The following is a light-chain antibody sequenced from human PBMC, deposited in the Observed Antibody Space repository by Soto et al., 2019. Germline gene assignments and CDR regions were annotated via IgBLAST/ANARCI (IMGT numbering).Light chain of an antibody. CDR3: GMWDSSLSVVV. J-gene: IGLJ2*01. V-gene: IGLV1-51*01. CDR2: DNN. Sequence: QSVLTQPPSVSAAPGQKVTISCSGSSSNIVSWYQQLPGTAHKLLIYDNNKRPSGIPDRFSGSKSGTSATLGITGLQTGDEADYYCGMWDSSLSVVVFGGGTKLTVL. CDR1: SSNI.